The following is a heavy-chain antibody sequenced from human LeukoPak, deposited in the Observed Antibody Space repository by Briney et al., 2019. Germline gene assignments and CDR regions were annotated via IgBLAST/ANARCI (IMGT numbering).Heavy chain of an antibody. CDR1: GGSMSSYY. D-gene: IGHD1-26*01. Sequence: PSETLSLTCTVSGGSMSSYYWSWIRQPPGKGLEWIGHIYYSGSTNYNPSLKSRVTISVDTSKNQFSLKLNSVTAADTAVYYCVRRTSGSYSDYWGQGTLVTVSS. J-gene: IGHJ4*02. CDR2: IYYSGST. CDR3: VRRTSGSYSDY. V-gene: IGHV4-59*08.